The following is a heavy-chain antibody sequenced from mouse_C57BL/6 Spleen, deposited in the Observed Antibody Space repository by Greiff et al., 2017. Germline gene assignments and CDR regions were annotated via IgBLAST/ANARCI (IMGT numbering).Heavy chain of an antibody. V-gene: IGHV14-4*01. CDR2: IDPENGDT. CDR1: GFNIKDDY. J-gene: IGHJ4*01. Sequence: EVKLMESGAELVRPGASVKLSCTASGFNIKDDYMHWVKQRPEQGLEWIGWIDPENGDTEYASKFQGKATITADTSSNTAYLQLSSLTSEDTAVYYCTTWDYAVGGYAMDYWGQGTSVTVSS. CDR3: TTWDYAVGGYAMDY. D-gene: IGHD2-4*01.